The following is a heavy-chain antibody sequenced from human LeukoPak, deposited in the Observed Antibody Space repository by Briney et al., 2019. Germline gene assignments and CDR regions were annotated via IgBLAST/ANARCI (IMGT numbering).Heavy chain of an antibody. CDR3: ARLKLLWSNYFDY. D-gene: IGHD2-2*01. CDR2: IKQDGSEK. Sequence: GGSLRLSCAASGFTFSSYAMHWVRQAPGKGLEWVANIKQDGSEKYYVDSVKGRFTISRDNAKNSLYLQMNSLRAEDTAVYYCARLKLLWSNYFDYWGQGTLVTVSS. J-gene: IGHJ4*02. CDR1: GFTFSSYA. V-gene: IGHV3-7*01.